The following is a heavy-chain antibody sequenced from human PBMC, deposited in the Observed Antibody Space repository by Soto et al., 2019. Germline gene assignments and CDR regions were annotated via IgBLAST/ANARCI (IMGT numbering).Heavy chain of an antibody. CDR1: GYSFTRYW. J-gene: IGHJ4*02. CDR2: IYPGDSNT. Sequence: GESLKISCKGSGYSFTRYWIAWVRQMPGKGLEWMGIIYPGDSNTRYSPSFQGQVTVSADKSISTAYLQWSSLKASDTAMYYCARGPECNFDYWGQGTLVTVSS. CDR3: ARGPECNFDY. V-gene: IGHV5-51*01.